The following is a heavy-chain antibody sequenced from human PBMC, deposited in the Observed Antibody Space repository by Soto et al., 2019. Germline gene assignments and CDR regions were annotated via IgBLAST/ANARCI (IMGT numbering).Heavy chain of an antibody. CDR2: ISASGAST. D-gene: IGHD4-17*01. CDR3: AKDPNGDYVGAFDM. CDR1: GFIFSSYA. V-gene: IGHV3-23*01. Sequence: EVQLLESGGGLVQPGGSLSLSCAASGFIFSSYAMSWVRQAPGKGLEWVSGISASGASTYYADSVKGRFTISKDNSKNTLYLQMNNLRTEDTAVYYCAKDPNGDYVGAFDMWGQGTMVTVSS. J-gene: IGHJ3*02.